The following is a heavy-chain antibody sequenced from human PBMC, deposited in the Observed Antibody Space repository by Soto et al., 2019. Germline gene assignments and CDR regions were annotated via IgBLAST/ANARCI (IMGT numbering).Heavy chain of an antibody. CDR1: GFPFSQYA. CDR3: ARDLSH. V-gene: IGHV3-48*02. CDR2: INSASSTT. J-gene: IGHJ4*02. Sequence: DVQLVESGGGLVQPGGSLRLSCAASGFPFSQYAMHWVRQAPGKGLEWISYINSASSTTFHADSIMGRLTVSRDNAKNSVYLHMSSLRHEDTAVYYCARDLSHWGQGTLVTVSS.